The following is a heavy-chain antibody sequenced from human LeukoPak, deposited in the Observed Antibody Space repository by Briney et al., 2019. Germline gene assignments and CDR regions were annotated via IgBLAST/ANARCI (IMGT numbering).Heavy chain of an antibody. CDR2: IIPIFGTA. V-gene: IGHV1-69*06. Sequence: SVKVSCKASGGTFSSYAISWVRQAPGQGLEWMGGIIPIFGTANSAQKFQGRVTITADKSTSTAYMELSSLRSEDTAVYYCARASMVATMRGPFDYWGQGTLVTVSS. CDR3: ARASMVATMRGPFDY. J-gene: IGHJ4*02. D-gene: IGHD5-12*01. CDR1: GGTFSSYA.